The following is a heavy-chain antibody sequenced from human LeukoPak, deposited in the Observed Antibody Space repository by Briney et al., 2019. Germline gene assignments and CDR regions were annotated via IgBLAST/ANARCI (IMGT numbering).Heavy chain of an antibody. V-gene: IGHV4-59*11. CDR3: ARSRIAVYYYMDV. Sequence: SETLSLTCTVSGGSISSHYWSWIRQPPGKGLEWIGYIYYSGSTNYNPSLKSRVTISVDTSKNQFSLKLSSVTAADTAVYYCARSRIAVYYYMDVWGKGTTVTVSS. J-gene: IGHJ6*03. CDR2: IYYSGST. D-gene: IGHD6-19*01. CDR1: GGSISSHY.